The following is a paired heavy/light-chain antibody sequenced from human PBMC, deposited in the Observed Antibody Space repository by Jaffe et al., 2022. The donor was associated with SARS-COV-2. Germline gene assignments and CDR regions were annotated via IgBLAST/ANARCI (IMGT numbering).Heavy chain of an antibody. D-gene: IGHD6-19*01. CDR1: GFTFSNCA. V-gene: IGHV3-23*01. CDR2: ISGSGGSA. J-gene: IGHJ4*02. CDR3: AKGSRLNLAGWYSFDY. Sequence: EVQLLESGGGLVQPGGSLRLSCAASGFTFSNCAMSWVRQAPGKGLEWVSSISGSGGSAYHADSVKGRFTISRDNSKNTLYLQVNTLRAEDTAVYFCAKGSRLNLAGWYSFDYWGQGTLVTVSS.
Light chain of an antibody. Sequence: DIQMTQSPSSLSASVGDRVTITCRASQSISTYLNWYQHKPGKAPKLLIYAASSLQSGVPSRFSGSGSGTYFTLTISSLQVEDFATYYCQQSSGTVPTFGHGTKVEIK. CDR1: QSISTY. V-gene: IGKV1-39*01. CDR3: QQSSGTVPT. CDR2: AAS. J-gene: IGKJ3*01.